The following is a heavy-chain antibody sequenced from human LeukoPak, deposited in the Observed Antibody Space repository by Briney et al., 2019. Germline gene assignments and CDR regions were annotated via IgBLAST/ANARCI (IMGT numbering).Heavy chain of an antibody. CDR3: ARDQIGYGLDY. CDR1: SGSINNHY. Sequence: SETLSLTCIVSSGSINNHYWSWIRQPPGKGLEWIGYIYDSWNTNYNPSLKSRVTISIDTSKNQFSLNLTSVTAADAAVYYCARDQIGYGLDYWGQGTLVTVSS. D-gene: IGHD5-18*01. V-gene: IGHV4-59*11. J-gene: IGHJ4*02. CDR2: IYDSWNT.